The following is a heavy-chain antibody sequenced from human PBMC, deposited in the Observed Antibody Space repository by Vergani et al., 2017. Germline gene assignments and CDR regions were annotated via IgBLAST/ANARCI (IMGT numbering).Heavy chain of an antibody. J-gene: IGHJ3*02. CDR2: INIGGRT. V-gene: IGHV3-66*02. CDR1: SFSVSSHY. CDR3: ARGMTTETTDLDGVNI. D-gene: IGHD4-17*01. Sequence: LVESGGGLVQPGGSLRLSCAASSFSVSSHYMTWVRQAPGKGLEWVSTINIGGRTSYADSVKGRLTLTRDDSKNKLHLQMNSLRPEDTAVYYCARGMTTETTDLDGVNIWGQRTMVSVSS.